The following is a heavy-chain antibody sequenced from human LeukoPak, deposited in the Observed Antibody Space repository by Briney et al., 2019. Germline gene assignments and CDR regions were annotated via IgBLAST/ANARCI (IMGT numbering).Heavy chain of an antibody. J-gene: IGHJ4*02. V-gene: IGHV4-39*01. CDR2: IYYSGST. Sequence: KPSETLSLTCTVSGGSISSSSYYWGWIRQPPGKGLEWIGSIYYSGSTYYNPSLKSRVTISVDTSKNQFSLKLSSVTAADTAVYYCARLSPIVVDHLTPGDYWGQGTLVTVSS. D-gene: IGHD3-22*01. CDR3: ARLSPIVVDHLTPGDY. CDR1: GGSISSSSYY.